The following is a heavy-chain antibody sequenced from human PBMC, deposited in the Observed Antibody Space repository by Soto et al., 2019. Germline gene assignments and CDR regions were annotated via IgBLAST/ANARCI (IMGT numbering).Heavy chain of an antibody. CDR1: GGSISSSSYY. CDR3: ALGYSNAHGGFDY. V-gene: IGHV4-39*02. J-gene: IGHJ4*02. CDR2: IYYSGST. Sequence: PSETLSLTCTVSGGSISSSSYYWGWIRQPPGKGLEWIGSIYYSGSTYYNPSLKSRVTISVDTSKNHFSLKLSSVTAADTAVYYCALGYSNAHGGFDYWGQGALVTVSS. D-gene: IGHD5-18*01.